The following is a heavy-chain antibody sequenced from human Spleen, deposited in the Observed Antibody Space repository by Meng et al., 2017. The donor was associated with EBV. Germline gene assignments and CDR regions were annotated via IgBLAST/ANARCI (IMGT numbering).Heavy chain of an antibody. J-gene: IGHJ4*02. Sequence: VPLQGAGPGLGNPAQTLSLTCAVSGGSISSGGYYWSWIRQPPGKGLEWIGYIYYSGSTYYNPSLKSRVTISVDTSKNQFSLKLSAVTAADTAVYYCARAPGYYYVDYWGQGTLVTVSS. CDR3: ARAPGYYYVDY. CDR1: GGSISSGGYY. V-gene: IGHV4-30-4*01. CDR2: IYYSGST. D-gene: IGHD3-22*01.